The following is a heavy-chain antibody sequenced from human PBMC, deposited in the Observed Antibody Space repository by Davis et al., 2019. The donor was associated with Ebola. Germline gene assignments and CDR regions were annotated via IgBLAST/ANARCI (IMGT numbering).Heavy chain of an antibody. J-gene: IGHJ4*02. V-gene: IGHV3-11*01. D-gene: IGHD2-15*01. CDR1: GFTFSDYY. CDR3: ARVEVAANEGLNY. Sequence: PGGSLRLSCAASGFTFSDYYMSWIRQAPGKGLEWVSYISSSGSTIYYADSVKGRFTISRDNAKNSLYLQMNSLRAGDTAVYYCARVEVAANEGLNYWGQGTLVTVSS. CDR2: ISSSGSTI.